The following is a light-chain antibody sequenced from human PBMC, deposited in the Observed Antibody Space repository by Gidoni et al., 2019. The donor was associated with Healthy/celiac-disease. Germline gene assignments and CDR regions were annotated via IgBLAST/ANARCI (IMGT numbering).Light chain of an antibody. CDR2: DAS. J-gene: IGKJ2*03. CDR3: QQYDNLPRS. CDR1: QDISNY. V-gene: IGKV1-33*01. Sequence: IQMTQSPSSLSASVGDRVTITCQASQDISNYLNWYQQKPGKAPKLLIYDASKLETGVPSRFSGSGSGTDFTFTISSLQPEDIATYYCQQYDNLPRSFGQGTKLEIK.